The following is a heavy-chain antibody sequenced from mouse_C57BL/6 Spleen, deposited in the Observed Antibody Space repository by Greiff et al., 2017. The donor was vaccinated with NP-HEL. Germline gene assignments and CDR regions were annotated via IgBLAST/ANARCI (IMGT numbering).Heavy chain of an antibody. Sequence: VQLKQSGGDLVKPGGSLKLSCAASGFTFSSYGMSWVRQTPDKRLEWVATISSGGSYTYYPDSVKGRFTISRDNAKNTLYLQMSSLKSEDTAMYYCASHATDWYFDVWGTGTTVTVSS. D-gene: IGHD6-1*01. CDR1: GFTFSSYG. V-gene: IGHV5-6*01. CDR3: ASHATDWYFDV. CDR2: ISSGGSYT. J-gene: IGHJ1*03.